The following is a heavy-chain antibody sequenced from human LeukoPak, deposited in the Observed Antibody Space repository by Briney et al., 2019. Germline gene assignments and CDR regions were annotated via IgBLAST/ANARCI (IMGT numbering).Heavy chain of an antibody. D-gene: IGHD6-13*01. J-gene: IGHJ5*02. Sequence: PSETLSLTCTVSGGSISRSSYYWGWIRQTPGKGPEWIGSIYYGGSTYYNPSLKSRVTISVDTSKNQFSLKLSSVTAADTAVYYCARCGIAAAGWFDPWGQGTLVTVSS. CDR2: IYYGGST. CDR3: ARCGIAAAGWFDP. V-gene: IGHV4-39*01. CDR1: GGSISRSSYY.